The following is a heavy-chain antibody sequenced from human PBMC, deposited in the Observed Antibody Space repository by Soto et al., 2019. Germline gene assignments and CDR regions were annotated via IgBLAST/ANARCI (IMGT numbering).Heavy chain of an antibody. V-gene: IGHV3-30-3*01. Sequence: QVQLVESGGGVVQPGRSLRLSCAASGFTFSSYAMHWARQAPGKGLEWVAVISYDGSNKYYADSVKGRFTISRDNSKNTMYLQMNSLRAEDTAVYYCASPSIPFTYSGRRDYFDYWGQGTLVTVSS. D-gene: IGHD1-26*01. CDR2: ISYDGSNK. J-gene: IGHJ4*02. CDR3: ASPSIPFTYSGRRDYFDY. CDR1: GFTFSSYA.